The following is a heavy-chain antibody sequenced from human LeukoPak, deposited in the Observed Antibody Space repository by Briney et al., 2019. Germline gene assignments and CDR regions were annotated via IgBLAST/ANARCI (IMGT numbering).Heavy chain of an antibody. CDR3: ARGGVGATTNY. CDR2: IYYSAST. V-gene: IGHV4-59*01. Sequence: SQTLSLTCTVSGGSISSYYWSWIRQPPGKGLEWIGYIYYSASTYYNPSLKSRVTISVDTSKNQFSLKLSSVTAADTAVYYCARGGVGATTNYWGQGTLVTVSS. D-gene: IGHD1-26*01. J-gene: IGHJ4*02. CDR1: GGSISSYY.